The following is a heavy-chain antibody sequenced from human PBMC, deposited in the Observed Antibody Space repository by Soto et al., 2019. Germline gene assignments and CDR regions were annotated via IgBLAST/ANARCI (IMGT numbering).Heavy chain of an antibody. J-gene: IGHJ5*02. CDR1: GCTFSSYA. Sequence: SVKVSCKASGCTFSSYAISWVRQAPGQGLEWMGGIIPIFGTANYAQKFQGRVTITADKSTSTAYMELSSLRSEDTAVYYCARELGYCSSTSCYTGWFDPWGQGTLVTVSS. CDR3: ARELGYCSSTSCYTGWFDP. V-gene: IGHV1-69*06. CDR2: IIPIFGTA. D-gene: IGHD2-2*02.